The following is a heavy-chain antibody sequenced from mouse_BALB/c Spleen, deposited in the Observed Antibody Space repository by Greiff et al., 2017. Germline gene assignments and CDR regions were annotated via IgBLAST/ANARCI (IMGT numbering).Heavy chain of an antibody. CDR3: ARRGTGPFAY. D-gene: IGHD4-1*01. J-gene: IGHJ3*01. V-gene: IGHV5-6*01. CDR1: GFTFSSYG. CDR2: ISSGGSYT. Sequence: DVQLVESGGDLVKPGGSLKLSCAASGFTFSSYGMSWVRQTPDKRLEWVATISSGGSYTYYPDSVKGRFTISRDNAKNTLYLQMSSLKSEDTAMYYCARRGTGPFAYWGQGTLVTVSA.